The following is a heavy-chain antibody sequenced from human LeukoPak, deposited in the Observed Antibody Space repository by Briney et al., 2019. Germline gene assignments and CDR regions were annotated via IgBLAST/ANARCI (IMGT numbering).Heavy chain of an antibody. CDR2: IIPIFGTA. V-gene: IGHV1-69*13. CDR1: GGTFSSYA. J-gene: IGHJ6*03. Sequence: ASVKVSCKASGGTFSSYAISWVRQAPGQGLEWMGGIIPIFGTANYAQKFQGRVTITADESTSTAYMELSSLRSEDTAVYYCAREGAAAANYYYMDVWGKGTTVTISS. D-gene: IGHD6-13*01. CDR3: AREGAAAANYYYMDV.